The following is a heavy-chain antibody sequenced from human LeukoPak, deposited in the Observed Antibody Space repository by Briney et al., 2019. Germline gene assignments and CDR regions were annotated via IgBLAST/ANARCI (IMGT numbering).Heavy chain of an antibody. Sequence: SETLSLTCAVSGYSVSTGYYWAWIRQPPGKGLEWIGSIYHSGSSYYNPSLKSRVIISVDTSKNQFSLKMTSVTAADTAIYYCARLFWGIVAFDIWGQGTMVTISS. CDR2: IYHSGSS. CDR3: ARLFWGIVAFDI. CDR1: GYSVSTGYY. J-gene: IGHJ3*02. D-gene: IGHD3-16*01. V-gene: IGHV4-38-2*01.